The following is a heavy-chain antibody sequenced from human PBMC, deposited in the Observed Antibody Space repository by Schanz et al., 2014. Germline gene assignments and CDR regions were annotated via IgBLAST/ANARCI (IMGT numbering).Heavy chain of an antibody. V-gene: IGHV3-33*01. D-gene: IGHD3-3*01. CDR1: GFTFRSYG. CDR3: ARQPGRITVSGVVSNWFDP. J-gene: IGHJ5*02. CDR2: ISYDGSSK. Sequence: QVQLVESGGGVVQPGRSLRLSCAASGFTFRSYGMHWVRQAPGKGLEWVALISYDGSSKNHADSVQGRFTISRDNSKNTLFLQMSSLRAEDTAVYYCARQPGRITVSGVVSNWFDPWGQGTLVNVSS.